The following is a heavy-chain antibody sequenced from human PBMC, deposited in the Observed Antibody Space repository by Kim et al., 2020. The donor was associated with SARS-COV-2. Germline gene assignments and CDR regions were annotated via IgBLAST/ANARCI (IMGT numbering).Heavy chain of an antibody. D-gene: IGHD2-15*01. CDR2: INHSGST. Sequence: SETLSLTCAVYGGSFSGYYWSWIRQPPGKGLEWIGEINHSGSTNYNPSLKSRVTISVDTSKNQFSLKLSSVTAADTAVYYCARGRHGSVGSCRYNRFDP. J-gene: IGHJ5*02. CDR1: GGSFSGYY. CDR3: ARGRHGSVGSCRYNRFDP. V-gene: IGHV4-34*01.